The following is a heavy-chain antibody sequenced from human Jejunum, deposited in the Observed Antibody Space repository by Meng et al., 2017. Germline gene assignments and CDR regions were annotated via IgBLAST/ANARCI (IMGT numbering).Heavy chain of an antibody. Sequence: GASLKISCAASEFTFSDYYMSWIRQAAGMGLEWVSYISSSGNAIYYADSVKGRFTIARDNAKNSLYLQMNSLRAEDTAGYYGARDVRFDPWGQGTPVTVSS. CDR2: ISSSGNAI. V-gene: IGHV3-11*04. CDR1: EFTFSDYY. J-gene: IGHJ5*02. CDR3: ARDVRFDP.